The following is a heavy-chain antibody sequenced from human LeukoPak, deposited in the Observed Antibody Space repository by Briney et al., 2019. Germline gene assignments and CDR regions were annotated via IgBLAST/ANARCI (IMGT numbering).Heavy chain of an antibody. J-gene: IGHJ4*02. Sequence: SSETLSLTCTVSGGSISSSSYYWGWIRQPPGKGLEWIRSIYYSGSTYYNPSLKSRVTISVDTSKNQFSLKLSSVTAADTAVYYCARQPTSAYYYDSSGYYSFDYWGQGTLVTVSS. CDR2: IYYSGST. V-gene: IGHV4-39*01. D-gene: IGHD3-22*01. CDR3: ARQPTSAYYYDSSGYYSFDY. CDR1: GGSISSSSYY.